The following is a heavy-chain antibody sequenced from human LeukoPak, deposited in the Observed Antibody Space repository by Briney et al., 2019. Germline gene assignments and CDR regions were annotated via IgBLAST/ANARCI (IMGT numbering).Heavy chain of an antibody. V-gene: IGHV3-33*06. J-gene: IGHJ4*02. CDR3: AKDGSDFNMKYFFDY. D-gene: IGHD1-26*01. CDR1: GFIFSDYG. CDR2: IWYDGNKR. Sequence: GGSLRLSCTPSGFIFSDYGMHWVRQAPGKGLEWLAVIWYDGNKRKYASSVNGRFTISRDNCKSTMYLQMESLTAGDTGVYYFAKDGSDFNMKYFFDYWGQGALVTVSS.